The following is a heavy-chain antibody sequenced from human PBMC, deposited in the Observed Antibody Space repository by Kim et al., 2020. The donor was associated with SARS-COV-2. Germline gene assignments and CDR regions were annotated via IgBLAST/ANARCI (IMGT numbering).Heavy chain of an antibody. CDR1: GFTFINYA. D-gene: IGHD6-13*01. CDR2: IRSSGGST. Sequence: GGSLRLSCAASGFTFINYAMSWVRQAPGKGLEWVSGIRSSGGSTFYADSVKGRFTISRDNSKNTLYLQMNSLRAEDTAVYYCAKNAGTAADYYFDYWGQGTLATVSS. J-gene: IGHJ4*02. V-gene: IGHV3-23*01. CDR3: AKNAGTAADYYFDY.